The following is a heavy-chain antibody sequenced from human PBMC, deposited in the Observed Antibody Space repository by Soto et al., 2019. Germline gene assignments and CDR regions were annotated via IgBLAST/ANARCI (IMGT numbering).Heavy chain of an antibody. CDR1: GFTFDDYA. D-gene: IGHD2-15*01. J-gene: IGHJ4*02. V-gene: IGHV3-9*01. CDR3: AKPQVVVAATLNGAFDY. Sequence: EVQLVESGGGLVQPGRSLRLSCAASGFTFDDYAMHWVRQAPGKGLEWVSGISWNSGSIGYADSVKGRFTISRDNAKNSLYLQMNSLRAEDTALYYCAKPQVVVAATLNGAFDYWGQGTLVTVSS. CDR2: ISWNSGSI.